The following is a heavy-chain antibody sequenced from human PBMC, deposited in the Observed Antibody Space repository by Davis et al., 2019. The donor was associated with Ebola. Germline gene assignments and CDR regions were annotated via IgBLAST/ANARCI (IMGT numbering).Heavy chain of an antibody. Sequence: GESLKISCAASGFTFYNYAITWVRQAPGKGLEWVSSISASGDRTYYADSVRGRFTISRDNSRNTLYLQMNSLTAEDTAVYYCARDSVREHYYYYGMDVWGQGTTVTVSS. CDR3: ARDSVREHYYYYGMDV. CDR2: ISASGDRT. J-gene: IGHJ6*02. D-gene: IGHD3-10*01. V-gene: IGHV3-23*01. CDR1: GFTFYNYA.